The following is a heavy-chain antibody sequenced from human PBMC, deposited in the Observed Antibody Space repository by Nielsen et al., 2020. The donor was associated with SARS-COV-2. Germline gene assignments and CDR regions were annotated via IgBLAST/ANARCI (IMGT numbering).Heavy chain of an antibody. CDR1: GFTFSTYW. CDR3: AKDQDDGYYYYYMDV. V-gene: IGHV3-30*18. D-gene: IGHD3-3*01. J-gene: IGHJ6*03. Sequence: GESLKISCAASGFTFSTYWMTWVRQAPGKGLEWVAVISYDGSNKYYADSVKGRFTISRDNSKNTLYLQMNSLRAEDTAVYYCAKDQDDGYYYYYMDVWGKGTTVTVSS. CDR2: ISYDGSNK.